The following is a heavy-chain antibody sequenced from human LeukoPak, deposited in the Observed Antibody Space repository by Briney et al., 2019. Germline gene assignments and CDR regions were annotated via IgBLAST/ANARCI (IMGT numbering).Heavy chain of an antibody. CDR2: ITDSGFTT. Sequence: PGGSLRLSCAASGFTFSSYAMSWVRQAPGKGPEWVSGITDSGFTTFYANSVKGRFTISRDNSKNTLYLQMNSLRAEDTAVYYCANAGFCSSTTCYNPFDHWGQGTLVTVSS. CDR1: GFTFSSYA. V-gene: IGHV3-23*01. CDR3: ANAGFCSSTTCYNPFDH. D-gene: IGHD2-2*02. J-gene: IGHJ4*02.